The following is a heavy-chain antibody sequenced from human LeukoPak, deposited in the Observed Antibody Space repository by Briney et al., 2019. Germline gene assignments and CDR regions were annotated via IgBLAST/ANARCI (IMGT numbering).Heavy chain of an antibody. D-gene: IGHD6-13*01. CDR1: GFTFSSYS. CDR2: ISSSSSYI. J-gene: IGHJ5*02. CDR3: AGDGEVYSSWYRNWFDP. V-gene: IGHV3-21*01. Sequence: GGSLRLSCAASGFTFSSYSMNWVRQAPGKGLEWVSSISSSSSYIYYADSVKGRFTISRDNAKNSLYLQMNSLRAEDTAVYYCAGDGEVYSSWYRNWFDPWGQGTLVTVSS.